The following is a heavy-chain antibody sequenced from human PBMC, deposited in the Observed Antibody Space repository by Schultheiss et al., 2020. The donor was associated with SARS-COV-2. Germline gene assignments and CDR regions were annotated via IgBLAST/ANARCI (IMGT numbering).Heavy chain of an antibody. V-gene: IGHV3-11*01. D-gene: IGHD3-3*01. CDR2: ISSSGSTI. CDR3: ARDRGRITIFGVVIRNWFDP. Sequence: GGSLRLSCAASGFTFSDYYMSWIRQAPGKGLEWVSYISSSGSTIYYADSVKGRFTISRDNAKNSLYLQMNSLRAEDTAVYYCARDRGRITIFGVVIRNWFDPWGQGTLVTVAS. J-gene: IGHJ5*02. CDR1: GFTFSDYY.